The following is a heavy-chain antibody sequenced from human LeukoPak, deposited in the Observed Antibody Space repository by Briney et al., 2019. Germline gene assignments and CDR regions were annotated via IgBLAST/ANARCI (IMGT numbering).Heavy chain of an antibody. CDR1: GYTFTSYY. D-gene: IGHD3-3*01. Sequence: ASVKVSCKASGYTFTSYYMHWVRQAPGQGLEWMGIINPSGGSTSYAQKFQGRVTMTRDTSTSTVYMERSSLRSEDTAVYYCARDLRVGTSTYYDFWSGYYTDYYYYGMDVWGQGTTVTVSS. V-gene: IGHV1-46*01. J-gene: IGHJ6*02. CDR2: INPSGGST. CDR3: ARDLRVGTSTYYDFWSGYYTDYYYYGMDV.